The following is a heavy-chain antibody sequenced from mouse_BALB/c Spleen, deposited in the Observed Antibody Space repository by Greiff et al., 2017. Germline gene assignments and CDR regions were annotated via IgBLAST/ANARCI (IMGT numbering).Heavy chain of an antibody. CDR3: TSDRFSKGFAY. CDR2: INSNGGST. J-gene: IGHJ3*01. Sequence: EVMLVESGGGLVQPGGSLKLSCAASGFTFSSYGMSWVRQTPDKRLELVATINSNGGSTYYPDSVKGRFTISRDNAKNTLYLQMSSLKSEDTAMYSCTSDRFSKGFAYWGQGTLVTVSA. CDR1: GFTFSSYG. D-gene: IGHD2-5*01. V-gene: IGHV5-6-3*01.